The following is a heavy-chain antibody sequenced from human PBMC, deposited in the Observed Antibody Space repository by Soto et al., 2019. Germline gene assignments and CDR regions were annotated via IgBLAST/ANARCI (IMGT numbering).Heavy chain of an antibody. V-gene: IGHV3-9*01. J-gene: IGHJ4*02. D-gene: IGHD6-19*01. Sequence: GGSLRLSCAASGFAFDEYAMHWVRQAPGEGLEWVSGISWNSGSITYADSVKGRFTISRDNAKNSLYLQMNSLRAEDTALYYCAKERVAAPTFFDDWGKGTLVTVSS. CDR1: GFAFDEYA. CDR3: AKERVAAPTFFDD. CDR2: ISWNSGSI.